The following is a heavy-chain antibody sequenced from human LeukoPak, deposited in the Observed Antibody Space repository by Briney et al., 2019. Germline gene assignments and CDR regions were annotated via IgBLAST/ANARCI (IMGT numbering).Heavy chain of an antibody. V-gene: IGHV3-23*01. CDR2: ISGSGGST. J-gene: IGHJ4*02. CDR1: GFTFSSYA. CDR3: AKDTGYSSSWPSDY. D-gene: IGHD6-13*01. Sequence: PGGSLRLSCAASGFTFSSYAMSWVRQAPGKGLEWVSAISGSGGSTYYADSVKGRFTISRDNSKNTLYLQMNSLRAEDTAVYYCAKDTGYSSSWPSDYWGQGTLVTVSS.